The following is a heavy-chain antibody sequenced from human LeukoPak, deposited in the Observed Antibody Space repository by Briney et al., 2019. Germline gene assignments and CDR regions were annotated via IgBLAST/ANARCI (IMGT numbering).Heavy chain of an antibody. CDR2: INHSGST. CDR3: ARRSGPFGVVIKRSSHGPIGY. CDR1: GGPFSGYY. J-gene: IGHJ4*01. V-gene: IGHV4-34*01. D-gene: IGHD3-3*01. Sequence: SETLSLTCAVYGGPFSGYYWSWIRQPPGKGLEWIGEINHSGSTNYNPSLKSRVTISVDTSKNQFSLKLSSVTAADTAVYYCARRSGPFGVVIKRSSHGPIGYWGQGTLVTVSS.